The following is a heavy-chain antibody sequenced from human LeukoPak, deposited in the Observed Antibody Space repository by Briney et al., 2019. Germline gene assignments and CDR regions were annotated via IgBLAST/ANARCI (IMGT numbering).Heavy chain of an antibody. CDR2: IYHSGKS. Sequence: PSETLSLTCNVSRYSISTGYFWGWIRQPPGKGLEWIGSIYHSGKSYYNPSLESRVTMSVDTSKNQFSLKLSSVTAADTAIYYCARDYKSGSYVIEYWGKGTLVTVSS. CDR1: RYSISTGYF. V-gene: IGHV4-38-2*02. J-gene: IGHJ4*02. CDR3: ARDYKSGSYVIEY. D-gene: IGHD1-26*01.